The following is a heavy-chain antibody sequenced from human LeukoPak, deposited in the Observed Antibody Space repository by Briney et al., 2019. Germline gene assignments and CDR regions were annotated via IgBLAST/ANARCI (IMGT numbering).Heavy chain of an antibody. CDR2: IKQDGSEE. CDR1: GFTFSNYW. CDR3: ATLRFLEWLLFPEYFQH. J-gene: IGHJ1*01. D-gene: IGHD3-3*01. V-gene: IGHV3-7*01. Sequence: AGGSLRLSCVASGFTFSNYWMSWVRQAPGKGLEWVANIKQDGSEEYYMDSVKGRFTISRDNAKNSLHLQMNSLRAEDTAVYYCATLRFLEWLLFPEYFQHWGQGTLVTVSS.